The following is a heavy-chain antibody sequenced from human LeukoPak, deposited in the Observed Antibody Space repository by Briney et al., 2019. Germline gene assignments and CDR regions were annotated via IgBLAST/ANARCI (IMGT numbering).Heavy chain of an antibody. V-gene: IGHV3-74*01. D-gene: IGHD3-10*01. CDR1: GFNLRDYW. Sequence: PGGSLRLSCEASGFNLRDYWMHWVRQAPGKGLFWVSRINKDGNRQDCAASVKGRFTISRDVARNTLYLQMNSLRAEDTATYYCVREGEEVPVDMGVYYFYYMDVWGKGTTVTVSS. CDR2: INKDGNRQ. J-gene: IGHJ6*03. CDR3: VREGEEVPVDMGVYYFYYMDV.